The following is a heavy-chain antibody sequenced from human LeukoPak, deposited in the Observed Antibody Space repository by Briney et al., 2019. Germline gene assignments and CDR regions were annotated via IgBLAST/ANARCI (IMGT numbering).Heavy chain of an antibody. Sequence: GGSLRLSCAASGFTFDDYGMSWVRQVPGKGLEWVANINQGGSEKYYVDSVKGRFTISRDSAKNSLYLQMNSLRAEDTAVYYCARTGGHRVAYWGQGTLVTVSS. D-gene: IGHD7-27*01. CDR3: ARTGGHRVAY. CDR1: GFTFDDYG. CDR2: INQGGSEK. V-gene: IGHV3-7*01. J-gene: IGHJ4*02.